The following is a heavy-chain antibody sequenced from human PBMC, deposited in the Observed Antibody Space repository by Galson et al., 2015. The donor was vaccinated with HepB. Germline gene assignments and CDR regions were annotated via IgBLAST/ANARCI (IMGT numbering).Heavy chain of an antibody. V-gene: IGHV4-59*01. CDR3: VRGDENWGLVGCYFDY. CDR1: GGSIGTYY. CDR2: IYYSGST. J-gene: IGHJ4*02. Sequence: SETLSLTCTVSGGSIGTYYWNWIRQSPGKGLEWIGYIYYSGSTSYNPSLKSRGTISLDTSKNQFSLKLSSLTAADTAVYYCVRGDENWGLVGCYFDYWGQGTLVTVSS. D-gene: IGHD7-27*01.